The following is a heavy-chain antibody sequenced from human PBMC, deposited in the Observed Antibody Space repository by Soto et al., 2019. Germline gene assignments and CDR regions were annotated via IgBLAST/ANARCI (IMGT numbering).Heavy chain of an antibody. CDR2: ISSSSSYI. V-gene: IGHV3-21*01. Sequence: GGSMRLSCAASGFTFSSYSMNWVRQAPGKGLEWVSSISSSSSYIYYADSVKGRFTISRDNAKNSLYLQMNSLRAEDTAVYYCARESGYYTYGMDVWGQGTTVTVSS. D-gene: IGHD3-3*01. CDR1: GFTFSSYS. CDR3: ARESGYYTYGMDV. J-gene: IGHJ6*02.